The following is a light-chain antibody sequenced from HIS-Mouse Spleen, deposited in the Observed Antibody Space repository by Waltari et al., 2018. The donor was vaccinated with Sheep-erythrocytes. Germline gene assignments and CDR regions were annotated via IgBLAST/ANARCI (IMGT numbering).Light chain of an antibody. CDR3: QQYGSSPWT. J-gene: IGKJ1*01. Sequence: EIVLTQSPGTLSSSPGERATLSCRASQSGSSSYLAWYQQKPGQAPRLLIYGASSRATGIPDRFSGSGSGTDFTLTISRLEPEDFAVYYCQQYGSSPWTFGQGTKVESK. CDR2: GAS. V-gene: IGKV3-20*01. CDR1: QSGSSSY.